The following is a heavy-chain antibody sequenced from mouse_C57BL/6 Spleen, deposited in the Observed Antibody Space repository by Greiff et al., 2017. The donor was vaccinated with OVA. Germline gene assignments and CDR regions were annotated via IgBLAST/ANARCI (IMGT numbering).Heavy chain of an antibody. D-gene: IGHD2-5*01. J-gene: IGHJ2*01. CDR1: GYTFTDYE. Sequence: QVQLQQSGAELVRPGASVTLSCKASGYTFTDYEMHWVKQTPVHGLEWIGAIDPETGGTAYNQKFKGKAILTADKSSSTAYMELRSLTSEDSAVYYCTRRNYYSNYGDYWGQGTTRTVSS. CDR3: TRRNYYSNYGDY. CDR2: IDPETGGT. V-gene: IGHV1-15*01.